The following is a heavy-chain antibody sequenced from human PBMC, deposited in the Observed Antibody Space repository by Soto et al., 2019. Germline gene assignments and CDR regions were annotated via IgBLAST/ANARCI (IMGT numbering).Heavy chain of an antibody. CDR2: IYRTGST. CDR3: ASRDPGTSVDH. Sequence: SETLSLTCAVSGGSFTSNNWWTWVRQPPGQGLEWIGEIYRTGSTNYNPSLKGRVTISLDKSENQFSLKVTSLTAADTAVYYCASRDPGTSVDHWGQGTLVTVSS. V-gene: IGHV4-4*02. D-gene: IGHD1-7*01. CDR1: GGSFTSNNW. J-gene: IGHJ5*02.